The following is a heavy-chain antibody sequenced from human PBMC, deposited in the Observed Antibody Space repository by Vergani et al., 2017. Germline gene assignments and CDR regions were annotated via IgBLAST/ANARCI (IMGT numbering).Heavy chain of an antibody. D-gene: IGHD3-3*01. CDR2: INHSGST. CDR1: GGSFSGYY. J-gene: IGHJ6*02. CDR3: ARDVPEPYYDFWSGYYYYYGMDV. V-gene: IGHV4-34*01. Sequence: QVQLQQWGAGLLKPSETLSLTCAVYGGSFSGYYWSWIRQPPGKGLEWIGEINHSGSTNYNPSLKSRVTISVDTSKNQFSLKLSSVTAADTAVYYCARDVPEPYYDFWSGYYYYYGMDVWGQGTTVTVSS.